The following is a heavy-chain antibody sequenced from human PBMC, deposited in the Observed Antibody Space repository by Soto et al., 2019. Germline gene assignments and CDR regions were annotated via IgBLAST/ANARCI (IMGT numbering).Heavy chain of an antibody. V-gene: IGHV3-33*01. CDR2: IRFDGSNI. J-gene: IGHJ4*02. Sequence: QVQLVESGGGVVQPGRSLRLSCAVSEIIFSGYGMHWVRQAPGKGLEWVAVIRFDGSNIHYADSVKCRFTISRDNSKNTLYLPMDSLRAEDTAVYYCARDGVGGTVFFGYLDYWGQGALVTVSS. D-gene: IGHD1-26*01. CDR1: EIIFSGYG. CDR3: ARDGVGGTVFFGYLDY.